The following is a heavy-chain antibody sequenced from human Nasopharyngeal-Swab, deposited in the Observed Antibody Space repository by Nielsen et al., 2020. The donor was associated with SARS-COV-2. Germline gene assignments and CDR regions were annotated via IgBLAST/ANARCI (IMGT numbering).Heavy chain of an antibody. Sequence: GGSLRLSCAASGFTFSSYAMHWVRQAPGKGLEWVAVISYDGSNKYYADSVKGRFTISRDNSKNTLYLQMNSLRAEDTAVYYCARDVGFIDPAYWGQGTLVTVSS. J-gene: IGHJ4*02. V-gene: IGHV3-30-3*01. CDR2: ISYDGSNK. CDR3: ARDVGFIDPAY. CDR1: GFTFSSYA. D-gene: IGHD6-25*01.